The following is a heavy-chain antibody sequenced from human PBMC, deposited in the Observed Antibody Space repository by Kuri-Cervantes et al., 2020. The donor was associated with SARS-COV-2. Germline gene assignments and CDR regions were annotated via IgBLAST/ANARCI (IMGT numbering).Heavy chain of an antibody. V-gene: IGHV3-30-3*01. CDR1: GFTFSSCA. CDR2: ISYDGTKE. Sequence: GESLKISCAASGFTFSSCAMHWVRQAPGKGLQWVALISYDGTKEFYADSVKGRFTISRDNSKSTLYLQMNTLRTEDTAVYYCARDRGTYYWGELSSWGQGTLVTVSS. CDR3: ARDRGTYYWGELSS. J-gene: IGHJ5*02. D-gene: IGHD2/OR15-2a*01.